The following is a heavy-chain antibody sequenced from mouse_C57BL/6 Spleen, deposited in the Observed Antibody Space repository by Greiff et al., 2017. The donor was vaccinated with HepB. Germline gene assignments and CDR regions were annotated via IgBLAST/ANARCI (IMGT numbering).Heavy chain of an antibody. CDR2: IDPETGGT. D-gene: IGHD2-2*01. Sequence: QVQLQQSGAELVRPGASVTLSCKASGYTFTDYEMHWVKQTPVHGLEWIGAIDPETGGTAYNQKFKGKAILTADKSSSTAYMELRSLTSEDSAVYYSIRVTTAFDYWGQGTTLTVSS. J-gene: IGHJ2*01. CDR3: IRVTTAFDY. CDR1: GYTFTDYE. V-gene: IGHV1-15*01.